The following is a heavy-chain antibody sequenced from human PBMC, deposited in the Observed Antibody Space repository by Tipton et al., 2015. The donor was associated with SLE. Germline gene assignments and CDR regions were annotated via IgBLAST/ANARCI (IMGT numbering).Heavy chain of an antibody. J-gene: IGHJ4*02. CDR1: GFTFDDYA. CDR3: APYCSSTSCSLD. V-gene: IGHV3-9*01. Sequence: SLRLSCAASGFTFDDYAMHWVRQAPGKGLEWVSGISWNSGSIGYADSVKGRFTISRDNAKNSLYLQMNSLRAEDTALYYCAPYCSSTSCSLDWGQGTLVTVSS. D-gene: IGHD2-2*01. CDR2: ISWNSGSI.